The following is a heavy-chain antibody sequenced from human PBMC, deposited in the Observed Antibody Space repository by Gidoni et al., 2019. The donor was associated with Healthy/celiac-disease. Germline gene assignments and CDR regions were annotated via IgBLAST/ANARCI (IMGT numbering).Heavy chain of an antibody. V-gene: IGHV3-30*18. Sequence: QVQLVESGGGVVQPGRSLRLPCAASGFTFSSYGMHWVRQAPGKGLEWVAVISYDGSNKYYADSVKGRFTISRDNSKNTLYLQMNSLRAEDTAVYYCAKDEVDYYDNPVLPDYWGQGTLVTVSS. CDR3: AKDEVDYYDNPVLPDY. J-gene: IGHJ4*02. D-gene: IGHD3-22*01. CDR2: ISYDGSNK. CDR1: GFTFSSYG.